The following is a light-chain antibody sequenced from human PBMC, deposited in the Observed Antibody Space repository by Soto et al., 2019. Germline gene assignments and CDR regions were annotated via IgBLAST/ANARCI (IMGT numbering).Light chain of an antibody. Sequence: EIVLTQSPGTLSLSPGERATLSCRASQSVTSRFFAWYQHKPGQAPRLLMYRASARATGVPARFSGSGSGTEFTLTISSLQSEDFAVYYCQQYFNWPPLTFGGGTKVDTK. CDR2: RAS. J-gene: IGKJ4*01. CDR3: QQYFNWPPLT. CDR1: QSVTSRF. V-gene: IGKV3-15*01.